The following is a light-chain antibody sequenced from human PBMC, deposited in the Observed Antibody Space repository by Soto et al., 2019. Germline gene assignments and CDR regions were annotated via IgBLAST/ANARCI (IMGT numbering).Light chain of an antibody. V-gene: IGKV1-5*01. CDR3: QQYNTYSGT. J-gene: IGKJ1*01. CDR1: QSIDNW. CDR2: DAS. Sequence: DIQMTQSPSTLSASVGDRVTITCRASQSIDNWLAWYQQNPGKAPKLLIYDASSLESGVPSRFRGSRSGTEFTLTISGLQPDDFATYYCQQYNTYSGTFGQGTKVEVK.